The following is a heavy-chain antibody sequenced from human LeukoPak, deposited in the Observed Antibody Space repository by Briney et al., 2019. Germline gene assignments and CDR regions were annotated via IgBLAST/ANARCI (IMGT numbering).Heavy chain of an antibody. CDR2: IIPILGIA. CDR3: ATMAHAFDI. D-gene: IGHD5-24*01. V-gene: IGHV1-69*04. J-gene: IGHJ3*02. CDR1: GGTFSSYA. Sequence: SVKVSCKASGGTFSSYAISWVRQAPGQGPEWMGRIIPILGIANYAQKFQGRVTITADKSTSTAYMELSSLRSEDTAVYYCATMAHAFDIWGQGTMVTVSS.